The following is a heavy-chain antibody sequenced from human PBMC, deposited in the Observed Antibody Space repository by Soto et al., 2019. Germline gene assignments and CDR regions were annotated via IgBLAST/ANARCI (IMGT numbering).Heavy chain of an antibody. CDR1: GGSISSYY. Sequence: PSETLSLTCTVSGGSISSYYWSWIRQPPGKGLEWIGYIYYSGSTNYNPSLKSRVTISVDTSKNQFSLKLSSVTAADTAVYYCASLNRSLLLWFGIHYSGQATLVTVSS. J-gene: IGHJ4*02. CDR2: IYYSGST. V-gene: IGHV4-59*08. CDR3: ASLNRSLLLWFGIHY. D-gene: IGHD3-10*01.